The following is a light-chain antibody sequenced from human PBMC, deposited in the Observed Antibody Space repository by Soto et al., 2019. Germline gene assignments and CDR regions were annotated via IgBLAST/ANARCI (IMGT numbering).Light chain of an antibody. Sequence: EIVLTQSPGTLSLSPGEGATLSCRASQSVSNNYLAWCQQKPGQAPRLLIYGASRRATGIPDRFSGSASGTDFTLTISRLEPEDFAVYFCQQYSDLPMTFGQGTRLE. CDR1: QSVSNNY. CDR3: QQYSDLPMT. J-gene: IGKJ5*01. CDR2: GAS. V-gene: IGKV3-20*01.